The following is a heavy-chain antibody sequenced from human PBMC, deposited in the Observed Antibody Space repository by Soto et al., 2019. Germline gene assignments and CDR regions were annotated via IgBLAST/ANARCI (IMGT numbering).Heavy chain of an antibody. CDR3: ARGYWGSLDY. J-gene: IGHJ4*02. V-gene: IGHV4-61*01. CDR1: GVSVSDYSYQ. D-gene: IGHD7-27*01. Sequence: PSETLSLTCTVSGVSVSDYSYQWSWIRLPPGKGLEWIGYISHHGFNNYNPSLKSRVTISVSTSNNQFSLNLRSVTAADTAIYYCARGYWGSLDYWGQGTPVTVSS. CDR2: ISHHGFN.